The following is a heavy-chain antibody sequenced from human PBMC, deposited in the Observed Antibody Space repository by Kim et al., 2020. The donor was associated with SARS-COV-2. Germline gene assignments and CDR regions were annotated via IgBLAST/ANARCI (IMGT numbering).Heavy chain of an antibody. V-gene: IGHV1-3*01. J-gene: IGHJ6*02. D-gene: IGHD5-18*01. Sequence: ASVKVSCKASGYGFSDSNIHWVRQAPGQRLELMGRINAANGDTKYSQKVQGRVTLTRDTFATTAYMELRSLRSEDTSVYYCAKRSRYTFHGMDGWGQGTTVTVSS. CDR1: GYGFSDSN. CDR2: INAANGDT. CDR3: AKRSRYTFHGMDG.